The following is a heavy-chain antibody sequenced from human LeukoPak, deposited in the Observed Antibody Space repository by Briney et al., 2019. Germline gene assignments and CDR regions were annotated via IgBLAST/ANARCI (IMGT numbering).Heavy chain of an antibody. CDR1: GFSFSDYA. CDR3: ARGVASIVGATSLDY. V-gene: IGHV3-23*01. D-gene: IGHD1-26*01. J-gene: IGHJ4*02. Sequence: PGGSLRLSCAASGFSFSDYAMSWVRQAPGKGLEWVSGIGSDGSTHHAGSVKGRFAISRDNSKSTLYLQMNSLRAEDTAIYYCARGVASIVGATSLDYWGQGTLVTVSS. CDR2: IGSDGST.